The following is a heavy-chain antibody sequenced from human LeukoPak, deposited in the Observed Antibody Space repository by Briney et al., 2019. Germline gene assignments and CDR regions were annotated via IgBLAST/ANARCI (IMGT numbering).Heavy chain of an antibody. Sequence: PGGSLRLSCAASGFTFSSYAMTWVRRAPGKGLEWVSAISGSGGSTYYADSVKGRFTISRDNSKNTLYLQMYSLRAEDTAVYYCAKTVCNYDGGPDAFDIWGQGTMVTVSS. D-gene: IGHD4-11*01. CDR1: GFTFSSYA. CDR2: ISGSGGST. V-gene: IGHV3-23*01. CDR3: AKTVCNYDGGPDAFDI. J-gene: IGHJ3*02.